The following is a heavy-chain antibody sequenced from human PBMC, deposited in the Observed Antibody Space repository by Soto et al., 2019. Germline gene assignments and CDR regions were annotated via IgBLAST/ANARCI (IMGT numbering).Heavy chain of an antibody. CDR2: IHPGDSQT. D-gene: IGHD1-1*01. CDR3: TRQMERGYFGMDV. CDR1: DYSFSDYW. Sequence: EQQLVQSGGEVKKPGESLQISCKGSDYSFSDYWIGWVRHMPGKGLEWMGIIHPGDSQTTYSPSFQGQITISVDESTSTAYLQWYSLKASDTAMYYCTRQMERGYFGMDVWGQGTTVTVSS. J-gene: IGHJ6*02. V-gene: IGHV5-51*01.